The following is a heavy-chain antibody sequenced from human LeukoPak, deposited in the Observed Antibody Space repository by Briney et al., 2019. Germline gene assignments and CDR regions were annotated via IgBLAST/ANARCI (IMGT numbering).Heavy chain of an antibody. CDR3: ARDGVSSRGHYYYYMDV. Sequence: SETLSLTCTVPGYSISSGSYYWSWIRQPAGKGLEWIGRIYTSGSTNYNPSLNRRVTTSVDTSKNQFSLKLSSVTAADTAVYYCARDGVSSRGHYYYYMDVWGKGTTVTVSS. J-gene: IGHJ6*03. CDR1: GYSISSGSYY. D-gene: IGHD3-10*01. V-gene: IGHV4-61*02. CDR2: IYTSGST.